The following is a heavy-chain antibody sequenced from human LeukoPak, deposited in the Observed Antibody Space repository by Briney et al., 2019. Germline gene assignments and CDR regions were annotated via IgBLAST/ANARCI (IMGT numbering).Heavy chain of an antibody. Sequence: PGGSLRLSCEASGFTFSSYAMHWVRQAPGKGLEWVAVISYDGSNKYYADSVKGRFTISRDNSKNTLYLQMNSLRAEDTAVYYCARDPGALGWFDPWGQGTLVTVSS. D-gene: IGHD1-26*01. CDR2: ISYDGSNK. CDR1: GFTFSSYA. V-gene: IGHV3-30*04. J-gene: IGHJ5*02. CDR3: ARDPGALGWFDP.